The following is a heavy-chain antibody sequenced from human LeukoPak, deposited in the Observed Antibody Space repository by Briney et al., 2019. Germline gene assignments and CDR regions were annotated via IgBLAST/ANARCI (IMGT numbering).Heavy chain of an antibody. CDR3: ARGFHYYDSSGYYLFGY. V-gene: IGHV1-2*02. CDR1: GYTLTGYC. J-gene: IGHJ4*02. D-gene: IGHD3-22*01. CDR2: INPNSGDT. Sequence: ASVKVSCKASGYTLTGYCIHWVRQAPGQGLEWMGWINPNSGDTNYAQKFQGRVTMTRDTSISTAYMELSRLRSDDTAVYYCARGFHYYDSSGYYLFGYWGQGTLVTVSS.